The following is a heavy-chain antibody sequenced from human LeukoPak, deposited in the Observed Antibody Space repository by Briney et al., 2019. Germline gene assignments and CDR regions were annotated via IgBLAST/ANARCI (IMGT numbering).Heavy chain of an antibody. CDR1: GFTFSNFL. Sequence: PGGSLRLSCAASGFTFSNFLMTWVRQPPGRGLEWVANIKEDGREIHYVDAVKGRFTISRDNVKNSLYLQMNSLRAEDTAVYYCARDPVRRFDYWGQGTLVTVSS. J-gene: IGHJ4*02. CDR2: IKEDGREI. CDR3: ARDPVRRFDY. V-gene: IGHV3-7*03.